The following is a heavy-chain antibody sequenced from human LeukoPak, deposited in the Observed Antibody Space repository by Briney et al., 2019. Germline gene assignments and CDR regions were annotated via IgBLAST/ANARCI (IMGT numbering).Heavy chain of an antibody. CDR1: GGSISSYY. J-gene: IGHJ6*02. CDR3: ARLRCSSTSCYSSSPYYYYYYGMDV. V-gene: IGHV4-59*08. Sequence: SETLSLTCTVSGGSISSYYWSRIRQPPGKELEWIGYIYYSGSTNYNPSLKSRVTISVDTSKNQFSLKLSSVTAADTAVYYCARLRCSSTSCYSSSPYYYYYYGMDVWGQGTTVTVSS. CDR2: IYYSGST. D-gene: IGHD2-2*02.